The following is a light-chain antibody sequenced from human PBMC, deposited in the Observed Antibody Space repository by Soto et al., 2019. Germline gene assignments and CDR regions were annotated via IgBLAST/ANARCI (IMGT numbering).Light chain of an antibody. Sequence: EIVVTQSPSTLSVSPWERSTLSCRASQSVSSNLAWYQQKPGQAPKLLIYNPSTRATGIPARFSGSGSGTEFTLTISSLQSEDFAIYYCQQYDNWPLTFGGGTKVDIK. CDR3: QQYDNWPLT. V-gene: IGKV3-15*01. CDR1: QSVSSN. CDR2: NPS. J-gene: IGKJ4*01.